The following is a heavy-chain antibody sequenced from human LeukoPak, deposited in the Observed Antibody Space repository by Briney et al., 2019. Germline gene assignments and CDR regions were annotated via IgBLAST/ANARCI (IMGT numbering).Heavy chain of an antibody. CDR1: GYTFTGYY. CDR3: ARCGSGYSSSWTGSWFDP. CDR2: INPNSGGT. J-gene: IGHJ5*02. D-gene: IGHD6-13*01. V-gene: IGHV1-2*02. Sequence: GASVKVSCKASGYTFTGYYMHWVRQAPGQGLEWMGWINPNSGGTNYAQKFQGRVTMTRDTSISTAYMELSRLRSDDSAVYYCARCGSGYSSSWTGSWFDPWGQGTLVTVSS.